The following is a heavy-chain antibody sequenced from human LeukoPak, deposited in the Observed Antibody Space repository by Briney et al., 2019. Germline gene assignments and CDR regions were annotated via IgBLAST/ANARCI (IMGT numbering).Heavy chain of an antibody. CDR1: GFTFSSYW. Sequence: GGSLRLSCAASGFTFSSYWMSWVRQAPGKGLEWVANIKQDGSEKYYVDSVKGRFTISRDNAKNSLYLQMNSLRAEDTAVYYCAKRAGYSGYDGGYYFDYWGQGTLVTVS. J-gene: IGHJ4*02. CDR2: IKQDGSEK. D-gene: IGHD5-12*01. V-gene: IGHV3-7*01. CDR3: AKRAGYSGYDGGYYFDY.